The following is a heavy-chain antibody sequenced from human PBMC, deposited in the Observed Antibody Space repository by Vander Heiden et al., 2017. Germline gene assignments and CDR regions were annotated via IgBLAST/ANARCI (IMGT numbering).Heavy chain of an antibody. D-gene: IGHD2-15*01. CDR3: ARRDPGGGFLDY. J-gene: IGHJ4*02. Sequence: EVQLVASGGGLVQPGGSLRLSCAASGSTFSTFWLHGVRQVPGKGPGWVSRSNGDQRSTLYADSVKGRFTISRDNAKTTLYLQMNSLRVEDTAVYYCARRDPGGGFLDYWGQGILVTVSS. CDR1: GSTFSTFW. CDR2: SNGDQRST. V-gene: IGHV3-74*01.